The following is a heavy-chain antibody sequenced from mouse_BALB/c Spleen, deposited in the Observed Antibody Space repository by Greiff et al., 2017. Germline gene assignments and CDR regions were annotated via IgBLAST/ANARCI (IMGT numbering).Heavy chain of an antibody. CDR3: ARSGLYYAMDY. V-gene: IGHV1-14*01. J-gene: IGHJ4*01. CDR1: GYTFTSYV. D-gene: IGHD6-1*01. Sequence: VQLKQSGPELVKPGASVKMSCKASGYTFTSYVMHWVKQKPGQGLEWIGYINPYNDGTKYNEKFKGKATLTSDKSFSTAYMELSSLTSEDSAVYYCARSGLYYAMDYWGQGTSVTVSS. CDR2: INPYNDGT.